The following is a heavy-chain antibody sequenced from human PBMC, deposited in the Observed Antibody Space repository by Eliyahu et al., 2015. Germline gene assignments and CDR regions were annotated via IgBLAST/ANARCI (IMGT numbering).Heavy chain of an antibody. CDR2: ISGSGGST. J-gene: IGHJ2*01. D-gene: IGHD2/OR15-2a*01. CDR3: AKIDARGSFSLPHWYFDL. V-gene: IGHV3-23*01. Sequence: SAISGSGGSTYYADSVKGRFTISRDNSKNTLYLQMNSLRAEDTAVYYCAKIDARGSFSLPHWYFDLWGRGTLVTVSS.